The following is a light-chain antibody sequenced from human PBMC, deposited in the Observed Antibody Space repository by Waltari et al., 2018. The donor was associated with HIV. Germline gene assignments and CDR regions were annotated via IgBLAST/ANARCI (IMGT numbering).Light chain of an antibody. J-gene: IGLJ7*01. CDR3: QSADSSGTYAV. V-gene: IGLV3-25*03. CDR1: VLPKQY. CDR2: KDS. Sequence: SYELTQPPSVSVSPGQTARITCSGDVLPKQYAYWYQQKPGQAPVVLISKDSERPSGIPERFSGSSSGTTVTLTISGVQAEDEADYYCQSADSSGTYAVFGGGTQLTVL.